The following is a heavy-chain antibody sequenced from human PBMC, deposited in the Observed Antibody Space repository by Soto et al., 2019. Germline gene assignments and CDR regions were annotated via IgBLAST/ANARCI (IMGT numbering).Heavy chain of an antibody. J-gene: IGHJ4*02. Sequence: QLQLQESDPGLVKPSETLSLTCTVSGGSISGSTYYWAWIRQPPGKGLEWIGSIYYGGNTYYNSSLKSRVSISVDTSKNQFSLKLSTVTAADTAVYYCSRHQTNNYGPGSPFDYWGQGSLVIVSP. D-gene: IGHD3-10*01. CDR2: IYYGGNT. CDR3: SRHQTNNYGPGSPFDY. V-gene: IGHV4-39*01. CDR1: GGSISGSTYY.